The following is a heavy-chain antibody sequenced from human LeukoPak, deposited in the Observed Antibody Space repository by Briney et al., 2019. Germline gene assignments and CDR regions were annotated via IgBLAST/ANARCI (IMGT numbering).Heavy chain of an antibody. CDR2: ISSSGSTI. V-gene: IGHV3-48*03. D-gene: IGHD1-26*01. CDR1: GFTFSSYE. J-gene: IGHJ6*03. CDR3: AKDSRADSGSYFYYYYYMDV. Sequence: PGGSLRLSCAASGFTFSSYEMNWVRQAPGKGLEWVSYISSSGSTIYYADSVKGRFTISRDNSKNTLYLQMNSLRAEDTAVYYCAKDSRADSGSYFYYYYYMDVWGKGTTVTISS.